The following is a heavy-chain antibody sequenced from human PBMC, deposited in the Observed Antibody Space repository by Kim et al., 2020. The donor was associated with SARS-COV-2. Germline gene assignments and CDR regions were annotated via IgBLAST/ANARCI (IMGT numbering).Heavy chain of an antibody. V-gene: IGHV5-51*01. J-gene: IGHJ5*02. D-gene: IGHD2-15*01. CDR3: ARKLLRSGWFDP. Sequence: RYHPSFQGQVTISADKSISTAYLQLSSLKASDTAMYYCARKLLRSGWFDPWGQGTLVTVSS.